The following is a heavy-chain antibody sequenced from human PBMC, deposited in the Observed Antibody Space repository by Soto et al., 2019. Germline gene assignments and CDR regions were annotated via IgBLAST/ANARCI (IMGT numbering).Heavy chain of an antibody. V-gene: IGHV4-31*03. D-gene: IGHD3-22*01. CDR1: GGSISSGGYY. Sequence: SETLSLTCTVSGGSISSGGYYWSWIRQHPGKGLEWIGYIYYSGSTYYNPSLKSRVTISVDTSKNQFSLKLSSVTAADTAVYYCARGIYLSYYYDSSGQIDAFDIWGQGTMVTVSS. J-gene: IGHJ3*02. CDR3: ARGIYLSYYYDSSGQIDAFDI. CDR2: IYYSGST.